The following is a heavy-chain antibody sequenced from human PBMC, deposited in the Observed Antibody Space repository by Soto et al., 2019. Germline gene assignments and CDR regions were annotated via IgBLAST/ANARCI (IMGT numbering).Heavy chain of an antibody. CDR2: IGGRGNSA. Sequence: PGGSLRLSCVGSGFNFRIYTMNWVRQAPGKGLEWVSVIGGRGNSAYYADSVQGRFTISRDNSKNTLSLQMSSLTADDTAIYYCVREGRGSFDFWGRGTMVTVSS. CDR3: VREGRGSFDF. J-gene: IGHJ3*01. CDR1: GFNFRIYT. D-gene: IGHD5-12*01. V-gene: IGHV3-23*01.